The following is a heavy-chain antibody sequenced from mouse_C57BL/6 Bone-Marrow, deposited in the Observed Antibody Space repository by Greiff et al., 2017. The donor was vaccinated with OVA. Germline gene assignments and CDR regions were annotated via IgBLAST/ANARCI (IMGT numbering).Heavy chain of an antibody. CDR3: ARLGRGAYYFDY. J-gene: IGHJ2*01. CDR1: GYTFTSYG. Sequence: VQLQESGAELARPGASVKLSCKASGYTFTSYGISWVKQRTGQGLEWIGEIYPRSGNTYYNEKFKGKATLTADKSSSTAYMELRSLTSEDSAVYFGARLGRGAYYFDYWGQGTTLTVSS. D-gene: IGHD4-1*01. V-gene: IGHV1-81*01. CDR2: IYPRSGNT.